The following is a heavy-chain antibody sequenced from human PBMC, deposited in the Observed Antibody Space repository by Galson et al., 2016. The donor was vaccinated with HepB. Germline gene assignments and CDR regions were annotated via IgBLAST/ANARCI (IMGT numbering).Heavy chain of an antibody. CDR1: GDSVSSSTSA. Sequence: CAISGDSVSSSTSAWNWIRQSPSRGLEWLGRTYYRSKWYTDYAVSVKSRITINPDTSKNQFSLQLDSVTPEDTAVYYCARENPPPDDYVWGTYRYNYYYGIDVWGQWTTVTVSS. D-gene: IGHD3-16*02. V-gene: IGHV6-1*01. J-gene: IGHJ6*02. CDR3: ARENPPPDDYVWGTYRYNYYYGIDV. CDR2: TYYRSKWYT.